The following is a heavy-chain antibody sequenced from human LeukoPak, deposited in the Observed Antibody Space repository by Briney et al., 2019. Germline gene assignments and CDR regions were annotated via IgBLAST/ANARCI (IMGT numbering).Heavy chain of an antibody. CDR1: GGSISSYH. D-gene: IGHD3-22*01. V-gene: IGHV4-59*01. Sequence: PSETLSLTCTVSGGSISSYHWTWVRQPPGKGLEWIGYIYYSGSTNYNPSLESRVTISVDTSKNQFSLKLRSVAAADTAVYYCARDARYYYSSAYSFSYFDYWGQGTLVTVSS. CDR3: ARDARYYYSSAYSFSYFDY. J-gene: IGHJ4*02. CDR2: IYYSGST.